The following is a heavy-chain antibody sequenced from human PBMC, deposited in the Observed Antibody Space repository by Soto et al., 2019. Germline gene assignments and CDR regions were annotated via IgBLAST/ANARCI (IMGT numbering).Heavy chain of an antibody. CDR2: IYYSGST. CDR1: GGSISISTYY. Sequence: SETLSLTCTVSGGSISISTYYWGWIRQPPGRGLEWIGSIYYSGSTYYNPSLKSRVTISVDTSKNQFSLKLSSVTAADTAVYYCARHRRYGDYPYYYYYMDVWGKGTTVTVSS. J-gene: IGHJ6*03. D-gene: IGHD4-17*01. V-gene: IGHV4-39*01. CDR3: ARHRRYGDYPYYYYYMDV.